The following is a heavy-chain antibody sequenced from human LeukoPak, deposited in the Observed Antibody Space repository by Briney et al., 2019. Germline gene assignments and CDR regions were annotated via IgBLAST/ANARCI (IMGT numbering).Heavy chain of an antibody. J-gene: IGHJ4*02. CDR2: VYYSGST. D-gene: IGHD6-19*01. CDR1: DGSISTYY. CDR3: ARQAESRIAVAATGLYYFDY. V-gene: IGHV4-59*08. Sequence: PSETLSLTCTVSDGSISTYYWSWIRQSPGKGLEWIGYVYYSGSTSYNPSLKSRVTISIDTSKTQFSLKLSSVTAADTAVYYCARQAESRIAVAATGLYYFDYWGQGTLVTVSS.